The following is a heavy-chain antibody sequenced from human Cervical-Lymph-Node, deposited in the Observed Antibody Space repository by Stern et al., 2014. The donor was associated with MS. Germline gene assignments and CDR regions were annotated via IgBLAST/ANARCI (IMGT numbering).Heavy chain of an antibody. CDR1: GGSIRSSSSY. J-gene: IGHJ4*02. CDR3: ARRHWVTTAIDS. CDR2: IYERGST. V-gene: IGHV4-39*01. Sequence: QVPLQQSGPGLVKPSETLSLTCTVSGGSIRSSSSYWDWIRQPPGKGLEWIGNIYERGSTYYTPPLKSRVPIFGDAPKTRFPLKLRSGTAADTAVYYCARRHWVTTAIDSWGQGTLVTVS. D-gene: IGHD4-11*01.